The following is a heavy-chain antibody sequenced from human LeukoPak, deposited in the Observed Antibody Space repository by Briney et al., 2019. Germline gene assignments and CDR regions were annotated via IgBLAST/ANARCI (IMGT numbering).Heavy chain of an antibody. J-gene: IGHJ4*02. V-gene: IGHV4-34*01. CDR2: INHSGST. CDR3: ARRLAARPRIDY. Sequence: KPSETLSLTCAVYGGSFSGYYWSWIRQPPGKGLEWIGEINHSGSTNYNPSLKSRVTISVDTSKNQFSPKPSSVTAADTAVYYCARRLAARPRIDYWGQGTLVTVSS. D-gene: IGHD6-6*01. CDR1: GGSFSGYY.